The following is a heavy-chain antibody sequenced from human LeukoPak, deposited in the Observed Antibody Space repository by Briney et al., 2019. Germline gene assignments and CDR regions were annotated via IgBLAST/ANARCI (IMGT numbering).Heavy chain of an antibody. D-gene: IGHD1-20*01. CDR3: ARVRYNWNQTSGFDY. CDR2: INPNSGGT. Sequence: ASVKVSCKASGYTFTGYYMHRVRQAPGQGLEWMGRINPNSGGTNYAQKLQGRVTLTRDTSISTAYMELSRVRSEDTAVYYCARVRYNWNQTSGFDYWGQGTLGTVSS. V-gene: IGHV1-2*06. J-gene: IGHJ4*02. CDR1: GYTFTGYY.